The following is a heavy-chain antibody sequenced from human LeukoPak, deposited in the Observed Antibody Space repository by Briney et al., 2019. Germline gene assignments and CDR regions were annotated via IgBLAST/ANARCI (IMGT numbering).Heavy chain of an antibody. CDR3: ARQEARNYYYEGLDY. CDR1: GFSFSGYA. CDR2: ISYNGGRK. J-gene: IGHJ4*02. V-gene: IGHV3-30*04. Sequence: GGSLRLSCVASGFSFSGYAIHWVRQAPGKGLEWGALISYNGGRKDYADSVKGRFTIDRDNSKNTVYLQMNSLRPDDTAIYFCARQEARNYYYEGLDYWGQGTLVTVSS. D-gene: IGHD3-22*01.